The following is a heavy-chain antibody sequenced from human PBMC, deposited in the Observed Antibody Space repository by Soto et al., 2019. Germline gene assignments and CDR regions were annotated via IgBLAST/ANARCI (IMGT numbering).Heavy chain of an antibody. D-gene: IGHD1-7*01. V-gene: IGHV1-2*04. J-gene: IGHJ3*02. CDR1: GYTFTGYY. CDR3: AREITGTRDAFAI. Sequence: GPSVKVSCKASGYTFTGYYMHWVRQAPGQGLEWMGWINPNSGGTNYAQKFQGWVTMTRDTSISTAYMELSRLRSDDTAVYYCAREITGTRDAFAIWGQGTMVTVSS. CDR2: INPNSGGT.